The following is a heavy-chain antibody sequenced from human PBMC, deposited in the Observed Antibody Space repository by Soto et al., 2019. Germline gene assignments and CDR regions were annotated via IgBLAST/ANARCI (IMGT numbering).Heavy chain of an antibody. CDR2: ISASGTQT. V-gene: IGHV3-23*01. J-gene: IGHJ6*03. CDR3: TKGEGSSYFANPYIHG. Sequence: EVQLLDSGGGLGQSGGSLRLSCAASGFSFYTYAMTWVRQAAGKGLEWVSSISASGTQTYYADSVKGRFTITRDNYKNTVYLQMNSMRVEDTAVYYRTKGEGSSYFANPYIHGWGKRTTVTV. CDR1: GFSFYTYA. D-gene: IGHD3-3*01.